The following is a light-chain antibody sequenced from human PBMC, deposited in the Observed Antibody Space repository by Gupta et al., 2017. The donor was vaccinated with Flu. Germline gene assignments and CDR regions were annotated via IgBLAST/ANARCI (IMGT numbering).Light chain of an antibody. CDR1: NSNIGSNT. V-gene: IGLV1-44*01. J-gene: IGLJ1*01. Sequence: QSVLAQPPSVSGTPGQRVTISCSGSNSNIGSNTVNWYQQVPGTAPKLLMYGNNQRPSGVPDRFSGSKSGTSASLAIGGLQSEDEADYYCAAWDDSLNGHYVFGTGTKVTVL. CDR2: GNN. CDR3: AAWDDSLNGHYV.